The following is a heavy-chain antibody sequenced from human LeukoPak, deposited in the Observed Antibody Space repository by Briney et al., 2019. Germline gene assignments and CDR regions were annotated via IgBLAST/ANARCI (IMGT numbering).Heavy chain of an antibody. V-gene: IGHV4-30-2*01. D-gene: IGHD3-22*01. Sequence: PSETLSLTCTVSGGSISSYSWSWIRQPPGKGLEWIGYIYHSGSTYYNPSLKSRVTISVDRSKNQFSPKLSSVTAADTAVYYCARISSGYYADAFDIWGQGTMVTVSS. CDR2: IYHSGST. CDR1: GGSISSYS. CDR3: ARISSGYYADAFDI. J-gene: IGHJ3*02.